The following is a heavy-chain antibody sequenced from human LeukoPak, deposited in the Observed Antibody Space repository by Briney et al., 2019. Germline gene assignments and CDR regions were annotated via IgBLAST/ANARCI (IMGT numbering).Heavy chain of an antibody. Sequence: ASVKVSCKASGYTFTSYGISWVRQAPGRGLEWMGWISAYNGNTNYAQKFQGRVTMTRDTSISTAYMELSRLRSDDTAVYYCARDELLWFGELSGAFDIWGQGTMVTVSS. J-gene: IGHJ3*02. CDR1: GYTFTSYG. D-gene: IGHD3-10*01. V-gene: IGHV1-18*01. CDR3: ARDELLWFGELSGAFDI. CDR2: ISAYNGNT.